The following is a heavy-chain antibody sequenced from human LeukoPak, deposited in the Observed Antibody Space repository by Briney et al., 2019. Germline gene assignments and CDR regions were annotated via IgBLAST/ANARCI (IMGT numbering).Heavy chain of an antibody. V-gene: IGHV3-53*04. CDR2: IYSGGST. J-gene: IGHJ6*02. D-gene: IGHD5-18*01. CDR1: GFSISNYW. CDR3: ARDRVGGGYSYGYYYYGMDV. Sequence: GGSLRLSCAASGFSISNYWMSWVRQAPGKGLEWVSVIYSGGSTYYADSVKGRFTISRHNSKNTLYLQMNSLRAEDTAVYYCARDRVGGGYSYGYYYYGMDVWGQGTTVTVSS.